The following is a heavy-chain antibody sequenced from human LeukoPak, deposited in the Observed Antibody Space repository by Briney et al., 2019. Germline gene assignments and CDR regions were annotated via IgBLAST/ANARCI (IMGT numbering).Heavy chain of an antibody. CDR3: ARAGYYYGSGHPAREYYFDY. CDR1: GGFISSYY. J-gene: IGHJ4*02. CDR2: IFYSGSN. D-gene: IGHD3-10*01. Sequence: SETLSLTCTVSGGFISSYYWSWIRQPPGKGLEWVGYIFYSGSNNYNPFLKSRVTISVDTSKNQSSLKLSSVTAADTAVYYCARAGYYYGSGHPAREYYFDYWGQGTLVTVSS. V-gene: IGHV4-59*01.